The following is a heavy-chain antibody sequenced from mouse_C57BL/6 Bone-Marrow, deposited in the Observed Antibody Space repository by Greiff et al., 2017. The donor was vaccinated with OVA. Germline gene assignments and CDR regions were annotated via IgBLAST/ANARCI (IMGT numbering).Heavy chain of an antibody. V-gene: IGHV7-1*01. CDR1: GFTFSDFY. J-gene: IGHJ4*01. Sequence: EVQLMESGGGLVQSGRSLRLSCATSGFTFSDFYMEWVRQAPGKGLELIAASRNKANDYTTEYSASVKGRFIVSRDTSQSILYLQMNALRAEDTAIYYCARDAPIYDGYYAMDYWGQGTSVTVSS. CDR3: ARDAPIYDGYYAMDY. D-gene: IGHD2-3*01. CDR2: SRNKANDYTT.